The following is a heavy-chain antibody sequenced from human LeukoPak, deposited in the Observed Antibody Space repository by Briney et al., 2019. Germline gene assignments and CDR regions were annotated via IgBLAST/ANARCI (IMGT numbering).Heavy chain of an antibody. CDR2: ISGSGGST. CDR1: GFTFSSYG. V-gene: IGHV3-23*01. CDR3: AKDRKGSSGYYPFDY. Sequence: GGSLRLSCAASGFTFSSYGMSWVRQAPGKGLEWVSAISGSGGSTYYADSVKGRFTISRDNSKNTLYLQMNSLRAEDTAVYYCAKDRKGSSGYYPFDYWGQGTLVTVSS. J-gene: IGHJ4*02. D-gene: IGHD3-22*01.